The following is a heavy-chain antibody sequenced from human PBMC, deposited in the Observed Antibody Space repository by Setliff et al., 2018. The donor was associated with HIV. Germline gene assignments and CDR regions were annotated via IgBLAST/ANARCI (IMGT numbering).Heavy chain of an antibody. CDR2: MNPNSGNT. D-gene: IGHD3-3*02. J-gene: IGHJ4*02. CDR3: ARDISVKHFSDTSTRTPVYFFDS. Sequence: ASVKVSCKASGYTFTNYDINWVRQAPGQGLEWMGWMNPNSGNTGYAQKFQGRVTMTRNTSIRTAYMELNSLRSEDTAVYYCARDISVKHFSDTSTRTPVYFFDSWGQGTLVTVSS. V-gene: IGHV1-8*02. CDR1: GYTFTNYD.